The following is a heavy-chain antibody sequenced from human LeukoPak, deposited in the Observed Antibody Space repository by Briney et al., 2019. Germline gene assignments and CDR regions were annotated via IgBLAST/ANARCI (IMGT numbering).Heavy chain of an antibody. D-gene: IGHD3-3*01. CDR1: GGSISSGGYS. Sequence: SETLSLTCAVSGGSISSGGYSWSWIRQPPGKGLEWIGYIYHSGSTYYNPSLKSRVTISVDTSKNQFSLKLSSVTAADTAVYYCARKSYDFWSGQYGWFDPWGQGTLVTVSS. CDR2: IYHSGST. CDR3: ARKSYDFWSGQYGWFDP. V-gene: IGHV4-30-2*02. J-gene: IGHJ5*02.